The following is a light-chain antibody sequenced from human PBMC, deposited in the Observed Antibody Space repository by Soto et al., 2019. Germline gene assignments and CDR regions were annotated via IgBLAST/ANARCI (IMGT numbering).Light chain of an antibody. CDR2: RNN. J-gene: IGLJ2*01. CDR1: NSNIGGNY. CDR3: ASWDDSLSGYVV. V-gene: IGLV1-47*01. Sequence: QSVLTQPPSASGTPGQRVTLSCSGSNSNIGGNYVYWYQHLPGTAPKLLIFRNNQRPSGVPDRFSASKSGTSASLAISGLRSEDEADYFCASWDDSLSGYVVFGGGTKLTVL.